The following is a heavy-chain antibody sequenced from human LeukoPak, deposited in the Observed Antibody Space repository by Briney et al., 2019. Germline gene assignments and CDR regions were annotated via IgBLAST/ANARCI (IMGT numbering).Heavy chain of an antibody. V-gene: IGHV4-59*08. CDR1: GGSISSYY. J-gene: IGHJ4*02. CDR3: ARHDYHSGGEFDY. D-gene: IGHD3-10*01. CDR2: VYYSVST. Sequence: SETLSLTCTVSGGSISSYYWSWIRQPPGKGLEWIGHVYYSVSTNYNPSLKSRVTISVDASKNQFSLKLSSVTAADTAVYYCARHDYHSGGEFDYWGQGTLVTVSS.